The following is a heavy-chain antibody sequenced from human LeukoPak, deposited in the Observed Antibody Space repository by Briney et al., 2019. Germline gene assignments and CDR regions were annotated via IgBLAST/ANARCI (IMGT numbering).Heavy chain of an antibody. CDR2: IYYSGST. Sequence: SETLSLTCTVSGGSISSYYWSWIRQPPGKGLEWIGYIYYSGSTNYNPSLKSRVTISVDTSKNQFSLKLSSVTAADTAVYYCARRSGYSYGYYWGQGMLVTVSS. V-gene: IGHV4-59*01. CDR1: GGSISSYY. CDR3: ARRSGYSYGYY. D-gene: IGHD5-18*01. J-gene: IGHJ4*02.